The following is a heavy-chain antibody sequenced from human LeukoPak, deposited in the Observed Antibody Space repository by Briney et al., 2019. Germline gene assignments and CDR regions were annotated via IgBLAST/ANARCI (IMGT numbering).Heavy chain of an antibody. J-gene: IGHJ4*02. Sequence: SQTLSLTCAISGDSVSGSPAVWNWIRQSPSRGLEWRGRAYYRSKWYIDYAVSVKGRITITPDTSKNQFSLQLNSVTPEDTAVYYCARGAVRGGTNFDYWGQGTLVTVSS. D-gene: IGHD3-10*01. V-gene: IGHV6-1*01. CDR3: ARGAVRGGTNFDY. CDR2: AYYRSKWYI. CDR1: GDSVSGSPAV.